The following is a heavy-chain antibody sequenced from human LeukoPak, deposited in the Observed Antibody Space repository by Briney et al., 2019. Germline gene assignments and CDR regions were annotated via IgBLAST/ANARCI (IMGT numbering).Heavy chain of an antibody. CDR1: GYTFTGYY. J-gene: IGHJ5*02. V-gene: IGHV1-2*02. CDR2: INPNSGGT. CDR3: ARSVVVGASYNWFDP. Sequence: GASVKVSCKASGYTFTGYYMHWVRQAPGQGLEWMGWINPNSGGTNYAQKFQGRVTMTRDTSISTAYMELSRLRSDDTAVYYCARSVVVGASYNWFDPWGQGTLVTVSS. D-gene: IGHD1-26*01.